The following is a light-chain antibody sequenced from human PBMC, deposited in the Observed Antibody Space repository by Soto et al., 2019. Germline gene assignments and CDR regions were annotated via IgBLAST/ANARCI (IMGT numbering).Light chain of an antibody. CDR2: RNN. CDR1: SSNIGSNS. CDR3: ATWDDRLSGHVV. Sequence: QSVLTQPPSVSGTPGQRVTISCSGSSSNIGSNSVYWYQQFPGTAPKLLIYRNNQWPSGVPERFSGSKSGTSASLAISGLRSEDEADYYRATWDDRLSGHVVFGGGTKLTVL. J-gene: IGLJ2*01. V-gene: IGLV1-47*01.